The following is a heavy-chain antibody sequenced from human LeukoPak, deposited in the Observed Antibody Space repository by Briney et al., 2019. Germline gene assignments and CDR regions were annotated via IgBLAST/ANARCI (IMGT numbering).Heavy chain of an antibody. CDR1: GYTFTGYY. Sequence: ASVKVSCKASGYTFTGYYMHWVRQAPGQGLEWMGWINPNSGGTNYAQKFQGRVTMTRDTSISTAYMELSRLRSEDTAVYYCARDHPSFPGFDPWGQGTLVTVSS. CDR3: ARDHPSFPGFDP. V-gene: IGHV1-2*02. D-gene: IGHD2/OR15-2a*01. J-gene: IGHJ5*02. CDR2: INPNSGGT.